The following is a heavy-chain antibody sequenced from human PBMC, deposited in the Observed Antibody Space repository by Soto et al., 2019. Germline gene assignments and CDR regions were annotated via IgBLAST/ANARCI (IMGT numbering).Heavy chain of an antibody. CDR2: IIPIFGTA. J-gene: IGHJ4*02. D-gene: IGHD1-1*01. Sequence: QVQLVQSGAEVKKPGSSVKVYCKASGGTFSSYAISWVRQAPGHGLEWMGGIIPIFGTANYAQKFQGRVTITADEATSTAYMDLSSLRSDDTAVYYWARTTSAGIDFWCQGTLVTVSS. CDR3: ARTTSAGIDF. CDR1: GGTFSSYA. V-gene: IGHV1-69*01.